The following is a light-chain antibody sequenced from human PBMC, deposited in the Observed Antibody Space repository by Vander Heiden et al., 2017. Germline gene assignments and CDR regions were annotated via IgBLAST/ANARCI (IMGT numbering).Light chain of an antibody. CDR1: SSNIGDNF. CDR3: GTWDSSLSAGV. CDR2: ENN. V-gene: IGLV1-51*02. Sequence: QSVLTQPPSVSAAPGQKVTISCSGSSSNIGDNFVSWYQQLPGTAPTLLIYENNKRRAGIPDRFSGSKSGTSATLGITGLQTGDEADYYCGTWDSSLSAGVFGTGTQVTVL. J-gene: IGLJ1*01.